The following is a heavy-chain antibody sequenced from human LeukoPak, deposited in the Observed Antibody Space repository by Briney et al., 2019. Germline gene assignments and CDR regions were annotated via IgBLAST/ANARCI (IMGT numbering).Heavy chain of an antibody. CDR3: ARALSVSIHAFDI. D-gene: IGHD2-2*01. CDR1: GGSISSSSYY. CDR2: IYYSGST. Sequence: SETLSLTCTVSGGSISSSSYYWGWIRQPPGKGLEWIGSIYYSGSTYYNPSLKSRVTISVDTSKNQFSLKLSSVTAADTAVYYCARALSVSIHAFDIWGQGTMVTVSS. V-gene: IGHV4-39*01. J-gene: IGHJ3*02.